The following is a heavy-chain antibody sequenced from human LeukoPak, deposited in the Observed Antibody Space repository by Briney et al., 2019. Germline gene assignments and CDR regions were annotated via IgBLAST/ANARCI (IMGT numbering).Heavy chain of an antibody. V-gene: IGHV4-59*01. D-gene: IGHD3-10*01. CDR2: IYYTGST. CDR3: ARSDYSGSGTYTEFDAFDI. CDR1: GGSISSYY. Sequence: PSETLSLTCTVSGGSISSYYWSWIRQPPGKGLEWIGYIYYTGSTSYNPSLKSRVTISMDTSKNQFSLKLSSVTAAGSAVYYCARSDYSGSGTYTEFDAFDIWGQGPMVTVSS. J-gene: IGHJ3*02.